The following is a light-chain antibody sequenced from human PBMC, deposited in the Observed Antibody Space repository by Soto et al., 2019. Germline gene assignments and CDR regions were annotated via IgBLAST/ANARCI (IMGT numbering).Light chain of an antibody. Sequence: QSVLTQPPSVSEAPRQRVTISCSGSSSNIGNNAVNWYQQLPGKAPKLLIYYDDLLPSGVSDRFSGSKSGTSASLAISGLQSEDEADYCWAAWDDSLNGLVFGGGTKLPVL. CDR3: AAWDDSLNGLV. CDR2: YDD. J-gene: IGLJ2*01. V-gene: IGLV1-36*01. CDR1: SSNIGNNA.